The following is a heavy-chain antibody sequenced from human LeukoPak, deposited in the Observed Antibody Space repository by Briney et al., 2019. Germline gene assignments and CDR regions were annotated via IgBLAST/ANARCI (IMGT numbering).Heavy chain of an antibody. J-gene: IGHJ4*02. CDR2: ISSDGRNQ. V-gene: IGHV3-30*04. D-gene: IGHD2-21*02. Sequence: QPGRSLRLSWAASGFTFSSYAMHWVRQAPGKGLEWVAVISSDGRNQYYADSVKGRFTLSRDNSKNTLYLQMNSLRAEDTAVYYCANGGLTTIDYWGQGTLVTVSS. CDR1: GFTFSSYA. CDR3: ANGGLTTIDY.